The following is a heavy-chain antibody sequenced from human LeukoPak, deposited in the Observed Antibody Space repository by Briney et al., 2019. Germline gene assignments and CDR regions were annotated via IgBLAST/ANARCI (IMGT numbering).Heavy chain of an antibody. CDR3: ARGRISSSWYHNDKNWFDP. CDR1: GGSFSGYY. Sequence: SETLSLTCAVYGGSFSGYYWSWIRQPPGKGLEWIGEINHSGSTNYNPSLKSRVTISVDTSKNQFSLKLSSVTAADTAVYYCARGRISSSWYHNDKNWFDPWGQGTLVTVSS. J-gene: IGHJ5*02. CDR2: INHSGST. D-gene: IGHD6-13*01. V-gene: IGHV4-34*01.